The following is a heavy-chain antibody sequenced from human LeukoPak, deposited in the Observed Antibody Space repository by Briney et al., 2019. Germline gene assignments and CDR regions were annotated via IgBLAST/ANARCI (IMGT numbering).Heavy chain of an antibody. D-gene: IGHD6-13*01. CDR1: GGSISSYY. CDR2: IYTSGST. CDR3: ARDRGTIAAAFP. J-gene: IGHJ5*02. Sequence: SETLSLTCTVSGGSISSYYWSWIRQPAGKGLEWIGRIYTSGSTNYDPSPKSRVTMSVDTSKNQFSLKLSSVTAADTAVYYCARDRGTIAAAFPWGQGTLVTVSS. V-gene: IGHV4-4*07.